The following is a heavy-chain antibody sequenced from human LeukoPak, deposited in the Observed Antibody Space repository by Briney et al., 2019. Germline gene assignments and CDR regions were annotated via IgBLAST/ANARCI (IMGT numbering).Heavy chain of an antibody. V-gene: IGHV6-1*01. CDR3: ARAGLAGPFDP. Sequence: SQTLSLTCAISGDSVSSNTAAWNWIRQSPTKGPEWLGRTYFRSKWYNDYAVSVKRQITINPKTTKNQFSLQLKPVTPQYTTVQYCARAGLAGPFDPWGQGTLVTVSS. CDR1: GDSVSSNTAA. CDR2: TYFRSKWYN. D-gene: IGHD1-14*01. J-gene: IGHJ5*02.